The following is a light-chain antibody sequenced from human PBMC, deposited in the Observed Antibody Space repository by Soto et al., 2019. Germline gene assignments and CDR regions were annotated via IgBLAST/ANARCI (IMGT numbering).Light chain of an antibody. Sequence: DIQMTQSPSSLSASVGDRVTITCRASQGIRSYLNWYQQKTGEAPRLLIYAASSLQSGVPSRFSGSGSGTDFTLTIISLQAEDFATYYCQQSHSIPRTFGQGTKLEIK. CDR3: QQSHSIPRT. CDR1: QGIRSY. V-gene: IGKV1-39*01. CDR2: AAS. J-gene: IGKJ2*01.